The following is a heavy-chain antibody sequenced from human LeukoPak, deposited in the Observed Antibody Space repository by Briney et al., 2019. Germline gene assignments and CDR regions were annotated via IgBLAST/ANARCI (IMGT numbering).Heavy chain of an antibody. CDR2: INWHGGST. D-gene: IGHD2-2*01. Sequence: GGSLRLSCAASGFTFDDYGMSWVRQAPGKGLEWVSGINWHGGSTGYADSVKGRFTISRDNAKNSLYLQMNSLRAEDTAVYYCASLGYCSSTSCLDYWGQGTLVTVSS. CDR3: ASLGYCSSTSCLDY. J-gene: IGHJ4*02. V-gene: IGHV3-20*04. CDR1: GFTFDDYG.